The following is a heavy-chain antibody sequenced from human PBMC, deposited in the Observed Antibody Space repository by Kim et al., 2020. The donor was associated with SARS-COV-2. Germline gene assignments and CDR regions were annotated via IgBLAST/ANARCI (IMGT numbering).Heavy chain of an antibody. D-gene: IGHD3-16*01. CDR3: ARPDTTGGTDY. CDR2: IYPDDSDT. J-gene: IGHJ4*02. V-gene: IGHV5-51*01. CDR1: GYSFTTYW. Sequence: GASLKISCKGSGYSFTTYWIGWVRQMPGRGLEWMAIIYPDDSDTRYSPSFQGRVTISADKSISTAYLQWSSLKASDTAMYYCARPDTTGGTDYWGQGTLVTVSS.